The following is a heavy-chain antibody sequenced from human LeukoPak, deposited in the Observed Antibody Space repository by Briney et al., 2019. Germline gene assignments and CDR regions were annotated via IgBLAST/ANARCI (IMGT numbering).Heavy chain of an antibody. J-gene: IGHJ6*02. CDR2: IYYSGST. D-gene: IGHD2-2*01. CDR1: AGSISSYY. V-gene: IGHV4-59*08. Sequence: PSETLSLTCTVSAGSISSYYWSWIRQPPGKGLEWIGYIYYSGSTNYNPSLKSRVTISVDTSKNQFSLKLSSVTAADTAVYYCARSEPYCSSTSCYLNYYYYYGMDVWGQGTTVTVSS. CDR3: ARSEPYCSSTSCYLNYYYYYGMDV.